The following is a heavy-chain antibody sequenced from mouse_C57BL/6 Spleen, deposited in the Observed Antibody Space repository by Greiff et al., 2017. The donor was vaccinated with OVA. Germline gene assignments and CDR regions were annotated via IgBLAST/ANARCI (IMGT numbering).Heavy chain of an antibody. CDR2: ISSGSGTI. CDR3: AKYGSSSWYFDV. CDR1: GFTFSDYG. D-gene: IGHD1-1*01. J-gene: IGHJ1*03. V-gene: IGHV5-17*01. Sequence: VQLKESGGGLVKPGGSLKLSCAASGFTFSDYGMHWVRQAPGKGLEWVAYISSGSGTIYYADTVKGRFTISRDNAKNTLFRQMTSLRSEDTAMYYCAKYGSSSWYFDVWGTGTTVTVSS.